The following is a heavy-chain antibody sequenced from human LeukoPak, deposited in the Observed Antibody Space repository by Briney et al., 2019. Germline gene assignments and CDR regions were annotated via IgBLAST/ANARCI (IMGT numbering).Heavy chain of an antibody. V-gene: IGHV3-53*01. J-gene: IGHJ6*02. CDR1: GFSFSSND. CDR3: AKRVGYGYGMDV. Sequence: PGGSLRLSCEASGFSFSSNDMSWVRQAPGKGLECVSVIDRGGSTFYADSVMGRFTISRDNSKNTLYLQMNSLRVEDTAEFYCAKRVGYGYGMDVWGQGTTVTVSS. D-gene: IGHD6-13*01. CDR2: IDRGGST.